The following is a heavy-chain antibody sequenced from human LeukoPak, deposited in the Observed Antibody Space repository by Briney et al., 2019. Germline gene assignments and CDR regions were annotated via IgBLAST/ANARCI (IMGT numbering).Heavy chain of an antibody. J-gene: IGHJ4*02. CDR2: IYSGGST. CDR3: ARDRADKMAYDY. CDR1: GFTVSSNY. V-gene: IGHV3-66*01. D-gene: IGHD5-24*01. Sequence: GGSLRLSCAASGFTVSSNYMSWVRQAPGKGLEWVSVIYSGGSTYYADSVKGRFTISRDNSKNTLYLQMNSLRAEDTAVYYCARDRADKMAYDYWGQGTLVTVSS.